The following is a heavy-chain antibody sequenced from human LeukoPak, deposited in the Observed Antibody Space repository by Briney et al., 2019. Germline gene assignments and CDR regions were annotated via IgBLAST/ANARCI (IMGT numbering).Heavy chain of an antibody. CDR2: ISSSSSAI. Sequence: TGGSLRLSCAVSGFTFSIYSMNWVRQAPGKGLEWVSYISSSSSAIYYADSVKGRFTISRDNAKNSVYLQMNSLRDEDTAVYYCARGGYCSASSCLMDVWGQGTTVTVSS. J-gene: IGHJ6*02. CDR3: ARGGYCSASSCLMDV. CDR1: GFTFSIYS. V-gene: IGHV3-48*02. D-gene: IGHD2-15*01.